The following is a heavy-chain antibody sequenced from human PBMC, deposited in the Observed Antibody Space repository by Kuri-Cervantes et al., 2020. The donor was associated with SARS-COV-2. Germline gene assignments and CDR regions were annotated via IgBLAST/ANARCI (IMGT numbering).Heavy chain of an antibody. J-gene: IGHJ6*03. D-gene: IGHD1-26*01. CDR3: AKGGWGATAYYMDV. CDR1: GFTFSSYA. CDR2: ISGSGGST. Sequence: GESLKISCAASGFTFSSYAMSWVRQAPGKGLEWFSSISGSGGSTYYADSVKGRLTISRDNSNNTLYLQMNSRGAEDTAVIYCAKGGWGATAYYMDVWGKGTTVTVSS. V-gene: IGHV3-23*01.